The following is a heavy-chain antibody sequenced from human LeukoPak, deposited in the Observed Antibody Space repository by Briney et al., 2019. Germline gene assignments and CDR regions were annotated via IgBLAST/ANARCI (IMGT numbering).Heavy chain of an antibody. CDR3: ARGAAGTVPFDY. J-gene: IGHJ4*02. CDR1: GGSISSYY. D-gene: IGHD6-13*01. Sequence: SQTLSLTCAVSGGSISSYYWSWIRQPPGKGLEWIGYTHYSGSTDYNPSLKTRVTISVDTSKNQFSLKLSSVTAADTAVYYCARGAAGTVPFDYWGQGTLVTVSS. CDR2: THYSGST. V-gene: IGHV4-59*08.